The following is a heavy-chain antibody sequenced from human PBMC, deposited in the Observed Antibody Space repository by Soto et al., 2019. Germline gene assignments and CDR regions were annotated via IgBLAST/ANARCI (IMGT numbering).Heavy chain of an antibody. V-gene: IGHV1-2*04. Sequence: QVQLVQSGAEVKKPAASVKVSCKASGYTFTGYYMHWVRQAPGQGLEWMGWINPNSGGTNYAQKFQGWVTMTRDTSISTAYMELSRLRSDDTAVYYCAREDCSSTSCRGFDYWGQGTLVTVSS. CDR2: INPNSGGT. J-gene: IGHJ4*02. CDR3: AREDCSSTSCRGFDY. CDR1: GYTFTGYY. D-gene: IGHD2-2*01.